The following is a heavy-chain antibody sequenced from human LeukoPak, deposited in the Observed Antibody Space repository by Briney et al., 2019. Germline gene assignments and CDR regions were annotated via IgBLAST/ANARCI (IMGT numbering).Heavy chain of an antibody. V-gene: IGHV3-64D*09. Sequence: HPGGSLRHSCSASGFTFSSFAMHWVRQAPGKGLEYVAAISRNGGSTYYADSVKGRFTISRDNSKSTLYLQMSSLRAEDTAVYLCVKDLRSDFMGVLSRYLSYWGQGTLVTVSS. D-gene: IGHD2/OR15-2a*01. J-gene: IGHJ4*02. CDR1: GFTFSSFA. CDR2: ISRNGGST. CDR3: VKDLRSDFMGVLSRYLSY.